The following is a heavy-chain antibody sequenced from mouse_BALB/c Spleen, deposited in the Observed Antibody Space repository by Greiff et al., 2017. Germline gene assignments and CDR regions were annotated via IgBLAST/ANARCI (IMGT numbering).Heavy chain of an antibody. Sequence: EVQRVESGGGLVKPGGSLKLSCAASGFTFSSYAMSWVRQSPEKRLEWVAEISSGGSYTYYPDTVTGRFTISRDNAKNTLYLELSSLRSEDTAMYYCAREGGYYDYDGGYYYAMDYWGQGTSVTVSS. CDR1: GFTFSSYA. CDR3: AREGGYYDYDGGYYYAMDY. V-gene: IGHV5-9-4*01. CDR2: ISSGGSYT. J-gene: IGHJ4*01. D-gene: IGHD2-4*01.